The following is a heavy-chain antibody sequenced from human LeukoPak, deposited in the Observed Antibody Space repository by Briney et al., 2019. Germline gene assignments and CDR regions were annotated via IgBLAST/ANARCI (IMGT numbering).Heavy chain of an antibody. CDR3: ARCGGGTYNWFDP. CDR1: GYTFSGYY. V-gene: IGHV1-2*02. Sequence: ASVKVSCMASGYTFSGYYIHWVRQAPGQGLEWMGWINPNSGGTNYAQKFQGRVTMTRDTSISTAYMELSRLRSDDTAVYYCARCGGGTYNWFDPWGQGTLVTVSS. D-gene: IGHD2-15*01. CDR2: INPNSGGT. J-gene: IGHJ5*02.